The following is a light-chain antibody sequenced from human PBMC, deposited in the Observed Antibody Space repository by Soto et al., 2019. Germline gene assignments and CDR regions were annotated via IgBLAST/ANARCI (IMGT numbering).Light chain of an antibody. J-gene: IGKJ1*01. Sequence: EIVLTQSPGTLSLSPGERATLSCRASQSVSSSSLAWYQQKPGQAPRLLIYGAYNRATGIPDRFSGGGSGTDFTLTISRLEPEDFAMYYCQQYVSSPRTFGQGTKVEIK. CDR3: QQYVSSPRT. CDR1: QSVSSSS. CDR2: GAY. V-gene: IGKV3-20*01.